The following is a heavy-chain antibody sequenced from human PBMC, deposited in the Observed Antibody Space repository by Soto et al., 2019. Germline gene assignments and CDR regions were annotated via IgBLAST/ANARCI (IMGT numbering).Heavy chain of an antibody. Sequence: VQLVESGGGLVQPGGSLRLSCAASGFTFSSYWMHWVRQAPGKGLVWVSRINSDGSRTTYADSVKGRFTLSRDNAKNTLYLQMNSLRAEDTAVYYCVRVPTGGYAFSLDDYWGQGTLVTVSS. CDR3: VRVPTGGYAFSLDDY. CDR1: GFTFSSYW. D-gene: IGHD5-12*01. V-gene: IGHV3-74*01. J-gene: IGHJ4*02. CDR2: INSDGSRT.